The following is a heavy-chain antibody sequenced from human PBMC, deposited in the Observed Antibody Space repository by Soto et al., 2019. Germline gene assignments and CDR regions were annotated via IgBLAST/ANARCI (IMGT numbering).Heavy chain of an antibody. J-gene: IGHJ3*02. CDR3: AGSYKYGSGTFDAFDI. Sequence: QVQLVQSGTEVKKPGSSVKVSCKASGGTFSSYAISWVRQAPGQGLEWMGGFIPIFGTTNYAQRFQGRVSITADESTSTTYMELSSLRSEDTAVYYCAGSYKYGSGTFDAFDIWGQGTLVTVSS. CDR2: FIPIFGTT. CDR1: GGTFSSYA. V-gene: IGHV1-69*01. D-gene: IGHD3-10*01.